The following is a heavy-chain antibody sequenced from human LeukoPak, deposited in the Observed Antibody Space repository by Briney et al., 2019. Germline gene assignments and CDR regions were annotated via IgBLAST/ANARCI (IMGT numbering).Heavy chain of an antibody. J-gene: IGHJ4*02. D-gene: IGHD6-13*01. CDR3: ARAPRDSSSWYVY. Sequence: AASVKVSCKASGYTFASYVMHWVRQAPGQRLEWMGWINAGTGNRKYSQKFQDRVTITSDTSASTAYMEMSGLRSEDTAVYYCARAPRDSSSWYVYWGQGTLVTVSS. CDR1: GYTFASYV. V-gene: IGHV1-3*01. CDR2: INAGTGNR.